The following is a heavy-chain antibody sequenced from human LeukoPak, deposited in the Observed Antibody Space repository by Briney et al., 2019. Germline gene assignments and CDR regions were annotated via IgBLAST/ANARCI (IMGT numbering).Heavy chain of an antibody. CDR3: ARDSPAAPYYYGLDV. D-gene: IGHD6-13*01. V-gene: IGHV4-59*01. J-gene: IGHJ6*02. CDR2: IYYSGST. Sequence: SETLSLTCTVSGGSFSTFYWTWIRQPPGKGLEWIGYIYYSGSTNYNPSLKSRVTISIDTSKNQFSLRLNSVTAADTAVYYCARDSPAAPYYYGLDVWGPGTTVTVSS. CDR1: GGSFSTFY.